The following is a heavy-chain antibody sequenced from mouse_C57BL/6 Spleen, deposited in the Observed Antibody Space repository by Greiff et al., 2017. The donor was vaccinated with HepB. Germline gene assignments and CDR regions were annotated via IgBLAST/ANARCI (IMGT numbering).Heavy chain of an antibody. Sequence: QVQLQQPGAELVKPGASVKLSCKASGYTFTSYWMQWVKQRPGQGLEWIGEIDPSDSYTNYNQKFKGKATLTVYTSSSTAYMQLSSLTSEDSAVYYCARGRASFDYWGQGTTLTVSS. CDR1: GYTFTSYW. D-gene: IGHD3-3*01. CDR2: IDPSDSYT. J-gene: IGHJ2*01. CDR3: ARGRASFDY. V-gene: IGHV1-50*01.